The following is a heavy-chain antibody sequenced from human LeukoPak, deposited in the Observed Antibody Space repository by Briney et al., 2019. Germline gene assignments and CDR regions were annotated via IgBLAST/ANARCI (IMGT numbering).Heavy chain of an antibody. D-gene: IGHD3-3*01. V-gene: IGHV3-21*01. CDR3: ARDATYDFWSGLFDY. CDR1: GFTFSSYS. CDR2: ISNSSSYI. J-gene: IGHJ4*02. Sequence: GGSLRLSCAASGFTFSSYSMTWARQAPGKGLEWVSSISNSSSYIYYADSVKGRFTISRDNAKSSLYLQMNSLRAEDTAVYYCARDATYDFWSGLFDYWGQGTLVTVSS.